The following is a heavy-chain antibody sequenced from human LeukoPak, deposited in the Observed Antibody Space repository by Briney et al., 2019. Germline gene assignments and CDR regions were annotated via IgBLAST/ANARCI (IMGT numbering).Heavy chain of an antibody. Sequence: GASVKVSCKASGGTFSKYTISWVRQRPGQGLEWMGGITPLFGTANYAQKFQGRVTITADESTSTAYMELSSLRSEDTAVYYCAREVGAPYFDYWGQGTLVTVSS. V-gene: IGHV1-69*13. J-gene: IGHJ4*02. CDR2: ITPLFGTA. D-gene: IGHD1-26*01. CDR1: GGTFSKYT. CDR3: AREVGAPYFDY.